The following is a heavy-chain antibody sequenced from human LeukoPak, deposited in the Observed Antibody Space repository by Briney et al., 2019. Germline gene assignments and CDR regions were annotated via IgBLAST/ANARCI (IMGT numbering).Heavy chain of an antibody. V-gene: IGHV4-39*01. CDR1: GGSISSSPYY. Sequence: PSETLSLTCTVSGGSISSSPYYWGWIRQPPGKGLDWIGTIYYRGTTYSNPSPNSRVTISLDPSKNQFSLRLRSVTAADTALYYCARHYLSDGILSTFDPWGQGTLVTVSS. D-gene: IGHD2-2*01. J-gene: IGHJ5*02. CDR2: IYYRGTT. CDR3: ARHYLSDGILSTFDP.